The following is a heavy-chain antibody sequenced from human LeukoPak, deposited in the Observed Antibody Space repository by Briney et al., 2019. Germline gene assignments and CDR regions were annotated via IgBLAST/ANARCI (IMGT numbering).Heavy chain of an antibody. D-gene: IGHD2-2*01. CDR3: AKGSRAQGYYFDF. CDR2: ISGSGGST. J-gene: IGHJ4*02. Sequence: GGSLRLSCAASGFTFSNYAMSWVRQAPGKGLEWVSTISGSGGSTYYADSVKGRFTISRDNSKNTLYLQMNSQRAEDTAAYYCAKGSRAQGYYFDFWGQGTLVTVSS. CDR1: GFTFSNYA. V-gene: IGHV3-23*01.